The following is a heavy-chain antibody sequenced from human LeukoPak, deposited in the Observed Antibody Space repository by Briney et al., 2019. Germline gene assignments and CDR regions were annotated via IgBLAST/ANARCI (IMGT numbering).Heavy chain of an antibody. Sequence: PSETLSLTCTVSGGSISSGDYYWSWIRQPPGKGLEWIGYIYYSGSTNYNPSLKSRVTISVDTSKNQFSLKLSSVTAADTAVYYCARDQGVSYCSSTSCRYYYYGMDVWGQGTTVTVSS. J-gene: IGHJ6*02. D-gene: IGHD2-2*01. V-gene: IGHV4-61*08. CDR1: GGSISSGDYY. CDR3: ARDQGVSYCSSTSCRYYYYGMDV. CDR2: IYYSGST.